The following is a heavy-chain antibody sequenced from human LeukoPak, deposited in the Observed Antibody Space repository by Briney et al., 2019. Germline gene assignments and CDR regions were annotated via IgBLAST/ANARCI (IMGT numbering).Heavy chain of an antibody. CDR3: ARGGRNGGIDY. Sequence: PSQTLSLTCTVSGASINSGDYYWTWIRQPPGKGLEWIGYIYNSGSTYYNPSLRSRVTISLDTSSHQFSLKLSSVTAADTAVYYCARGGRNGGIDYWGQGTLVTVSS. V-gene: IGHV4-30-4*08. J-gene: IGHJ4*02. D-gene: IGHD3-16*01. CDR2: IYNSGST. CDR1: GASINSGDYY.